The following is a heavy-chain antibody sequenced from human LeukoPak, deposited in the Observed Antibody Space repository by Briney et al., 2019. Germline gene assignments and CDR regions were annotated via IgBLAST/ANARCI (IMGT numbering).Heavy chain of an antibody. D-gene: IGHD3-3*01. V-gene: IGHV1-58*01. CDR3: AAEIDYDFTY. Sequence: TSVKVSXKASGFTFTSSAVQWVRQARGQRLEWIGWIVVGSGNTNYAQKFQERVTITRDMSTSTAYMELSSLRSEDTAVYYCAAEIDYDFTYWGQGTLSPSPQ. CDR1: GFTFTSSA. J-gene: IGHJ4*02. CDR2: IVVGSGNT.